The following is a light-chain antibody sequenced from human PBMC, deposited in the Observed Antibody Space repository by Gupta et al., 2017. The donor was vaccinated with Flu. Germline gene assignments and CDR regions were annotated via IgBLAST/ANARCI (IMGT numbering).Light chain of an antibody. CDR1: SSDIGNYTL. CDR2: EVS. V-gene: IGLV2-14*02. Sequence: QPALPHPASVSGSPRQSITISCTGTSSDIGNYTLVSWYQQHPGKAPKLMIYEVSNRPSGVSNRFSGSKSGNTASLTISGLQAEDEADYYCSSYTTSTTLGVFGGGTKLTVL. CDR3: SSYTTSTTLGV. J-gene: IGLJ2*01.